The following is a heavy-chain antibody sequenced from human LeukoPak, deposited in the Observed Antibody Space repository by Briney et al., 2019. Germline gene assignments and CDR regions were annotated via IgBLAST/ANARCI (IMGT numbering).Heavy chain of an antibody. Sequence: GASVKVSCKASGYTFTRYYMHWVRQAPGQGLEWMGWINPNSGGTNYAQKFQGRVTMTRDTSISTAYMELSRLRSDDAAVYYCGRGFYRGQCDYWGQGTLVTVSS. CDR1: GYTFTRYY. CDR2: INPNSGGT. CDR3: GRGFYRGQCDY. J-gene: IGHJ4*02. V-gene: IGHV1-2*02. D-gene: IGHD3-10*01.